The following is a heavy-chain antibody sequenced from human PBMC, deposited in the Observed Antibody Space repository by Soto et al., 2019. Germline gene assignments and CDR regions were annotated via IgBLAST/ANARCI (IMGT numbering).Heavy chain of an antibody. J-gene: IGHJ3*02. V-gene: IGHV3-48*01. D-gene: IGHD2-2*01. CDR1: VFTFRSYS. CDR3: ARESYCSSTSCHSDPFDI. Sequence: EVQLVESGGGLVQPGGSLRISCAASVFTFRSYSMNWVRQAPGKGLEWVSYISSGSSTKYYADSVKGRFTISRDNAKDSLYLQMNSLRADDTAVYYCARESYCSSTSCHSDPFDIWGQGTMVTVSS. CDR2: ISSGSSTK.